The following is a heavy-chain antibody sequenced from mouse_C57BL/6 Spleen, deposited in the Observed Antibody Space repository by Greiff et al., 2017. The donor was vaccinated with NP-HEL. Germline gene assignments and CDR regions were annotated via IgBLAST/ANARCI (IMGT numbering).Heavy chain of an antibody. CDR1: GYTFTTYP. CDR2: FHPYNDDT. CDR3: ARGGFAGNPFAY. D-gene: IGHD4-1*01. Sequence: VKLMESGAELVKPGASVKMSCKASGYTFTTYPIEWVKQNHGKSLEWIGNFHPYNDDTKYNEKFKGKATLTVEKSSSTVYLELSRLTSDESAVDYCARGGFAGNPFAYWGQGTLVTVSA. V-gene: IGHV1-47*01. J-gene: IGHJ3*01.